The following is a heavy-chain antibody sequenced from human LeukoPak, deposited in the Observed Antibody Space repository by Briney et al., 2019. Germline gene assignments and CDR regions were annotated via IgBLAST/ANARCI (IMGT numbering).Heavy chain of an antibody. J-gene: IGHJ2*01. D-gene: IGHD4-17*01. CDR3: ARHDPQHGAKTWYFDL. Sequence: PSETLSLTCTVSGGSISSYYWSWIRQPPGKGLEWIGYIYYSGSTNYNPSLKSRVTISVDTSKNQFSLKLSSVTAADTAVYYCARHDPQHGAKTWYFDLWGRGTLVTVSS. CDR1: GGSISSYY. V-gene: IGHV4-59*08. CDR2: IYYSGST.